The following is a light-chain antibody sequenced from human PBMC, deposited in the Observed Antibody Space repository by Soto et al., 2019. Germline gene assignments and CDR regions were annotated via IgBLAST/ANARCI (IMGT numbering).Light chain of an antibody. V-gene: IGLV2-14*03. Sequence: QSALTQPASVSGSAGQWITISCTGTSSDVGGYNYVSWYQQHPGKAPKLMIYDVSDRPSGVSNRFSASKSGNTASLTISGLQAEDEADYYCCSYTSSSTPWVFGTGTKVTVL. CDR3: CSYTSSSTPWV. J-gene: IGLJ1*01. CDR1: SSDVGGYNY. CDR2: DVS.